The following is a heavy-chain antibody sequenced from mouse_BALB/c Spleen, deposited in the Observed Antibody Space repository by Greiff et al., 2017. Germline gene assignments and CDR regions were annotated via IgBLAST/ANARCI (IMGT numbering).Heavy chain of an antibody. D-gene: IGHD1-1*02. J-gene: IGHJ2*01. V-gene: IGHV3-6*02. CDR3: AIAGGSYYFDY. CDR1: GYSITSGYY. CDR2: ISYDGSN. Sequence: EVKVEESGPGLVKPSQSLSLTCSVTGYSITSGYYWNWIRQFPGNKLEWMGYISYDGSNNYNPSLKNRISITRDTSKNQFFLKLNSVTTEDTATYYCAIAGGSYYFDYWGQGTTLTVSS.